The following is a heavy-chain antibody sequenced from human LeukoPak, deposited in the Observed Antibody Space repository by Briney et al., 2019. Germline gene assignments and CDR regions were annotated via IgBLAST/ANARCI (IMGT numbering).Heavy chain of an antibody. V-gene: IGHV4-34*01. CDR1: GGSFSGYY. D-gene: IGHD2-2*01. Sequence: PSETLSLTYAVYGGSFSGYYWSWIRQPPGKGLEWIGEINHSGSTNYNPSLKSRVTISVDTSKNQFSLKLSSVTAADTAVYYCARAPIVVVPAALTHDAFDIWGQGTMVTVSS. CDR3: ARAPIVVVPAALTHDAFDI. J-gene: IGHJ3*02. CDR2: INHSGST.